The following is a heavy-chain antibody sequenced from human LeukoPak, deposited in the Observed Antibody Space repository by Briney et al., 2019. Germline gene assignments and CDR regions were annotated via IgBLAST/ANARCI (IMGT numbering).Heavy chain of an antibody. V-gene: IGHV1-69*04. CDR2: IIPILGIA. J-gene: IGHJ4*02. CDR3: AFTMVRGVTYRSGGFDY. Sequence: SVKVSCKASGGTFSSYAISWVRQAPGQGLEWMGRIIPILGIANYAQKFQGRVTITADKSTSTAYMELSSLRSEDTAVYYCAFTMVRGVTYRSGGFDYWGQGTLVTVSS. CDR1: GGTFSSYA. D-gene: IGHD3-10*01.